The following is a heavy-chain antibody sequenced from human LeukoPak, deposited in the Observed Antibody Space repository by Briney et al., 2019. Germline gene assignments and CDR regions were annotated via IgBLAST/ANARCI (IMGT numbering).Heavy chain of an antibody. CDR1: GFNFSSYW. CDR3: ARSLGFYGPGVFDI. CDR2: INQDGSEK. J-gene: IGHJ3*02. V-gene: IGHV3-7*01. Sequence: HPGGSLRLSCAASGFNFSSYWMTWVRQAPGKGLEWVANINQDGSEKYYVDSVKGRFTISRDNAKNSLYLQMNSLRAEDTAVYYCARSLGFYGPGVFDIWGQGTMVTVSS. D-gene: IGHD4-17*01.